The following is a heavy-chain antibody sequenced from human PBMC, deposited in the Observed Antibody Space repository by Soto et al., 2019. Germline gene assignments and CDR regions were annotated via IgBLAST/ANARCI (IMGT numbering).Heavy chain of an antibody. V-gene: IGHV4-30-2*01. CDR3: GREARKCYFEFEP. CDR2: MYPSGRP. Sequence: TLSLSCAVSGGIVSGGRYFWTSIRLPPGNGLEWLGYMYPSGRPLYNASLKSRATTSIDLSTNQLSLNLASVTDADTAVYYCGREARKCYFEFEPWGQATLVTVSS. CDR1: GGIVSGGRYF. D-gene: IGHD2-15*01. J-gene: IGHJ1*01.